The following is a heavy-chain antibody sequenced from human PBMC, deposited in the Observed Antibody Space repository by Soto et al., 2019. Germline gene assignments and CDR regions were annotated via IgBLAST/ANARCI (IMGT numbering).Heavy chain of an antibody. CDR3: ARAGIGVYYYEGMDV. V-gene: IGHV1-18*01. J-gene: IGHJ6*02. CDR2: ISGYNGNT. CDR1: GYTFSSYG. D-gene: IGHD3-22*01. Sequence: QVQLEQSGAEVKKPGASVKVSCKASGYTFSSYGISWVRQAPGQGLEWMGWISGYNGNTNYELKFQDRVTMTTDTATNTCYLELRSLRSDDTAVYYCARAGIGVYYYEGMDVWGQGTTVTVSS.